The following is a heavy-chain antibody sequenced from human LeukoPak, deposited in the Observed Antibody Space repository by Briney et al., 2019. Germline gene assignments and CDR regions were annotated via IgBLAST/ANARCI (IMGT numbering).Heavy chain of an antibody. CDR1: GFTVSSNY. CDR2: IYSGGST. Sequence: GGSLRLSCAASGFTVSSNYMSWVRQAPGKGLEWVSVIYSGGSTYYADSVKGRFTISRDNSKNTLNLQMNSLRAEDTAVYYRARTVAGTQADYWGQGSLVTVST. D-gene: IGHD6-19*01. CDR3: ARTVAGTQADY. J-gene: IGHJ4*02. V-gene: IGHV3-66*02.